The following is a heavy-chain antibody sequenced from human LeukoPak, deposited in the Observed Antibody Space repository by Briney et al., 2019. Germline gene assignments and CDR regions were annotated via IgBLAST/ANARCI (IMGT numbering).Heavy chain of an antibody. V-gene: IGHV5-51*01. Sequence: GESLKISCKGSGYSFTSYWIAWVRQMPGKGLEWMGIIYPGDSDTRYSPSFPGQVTISADKSISTAYLQWSSLRASDTAMYYCARQREMATSLDVFDIWGQGKMVTVSS. D-gene: IGHD5-24*01. CDR2: IYPGDSDT. CDR1: GYSFTSYW. J-gene: IGHJ3*02. CDR3: ARQREMATSLDVFDI.